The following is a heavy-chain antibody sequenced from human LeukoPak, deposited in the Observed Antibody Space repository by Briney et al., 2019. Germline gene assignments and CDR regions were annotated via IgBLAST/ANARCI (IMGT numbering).Heavy chain of an antibody. Sequence: SVKVSCKASGGTFSSYAISWVRQAPGQGLEWMGRIIPILGIANYAQKFQGRVTITADKSMSTAYMELSSLRSEDTAVYYCARDSSDYGDYGLDYWGQGTLVTVSS. CDR2: IIPILGIA. D-gene: IGHD4-17*01. J-gene: IGHJ4*02. CDR1: GGTFSSYA. CDR3: ARDSSDYGDYGLDY. V-gene: IGHV1-69*04.